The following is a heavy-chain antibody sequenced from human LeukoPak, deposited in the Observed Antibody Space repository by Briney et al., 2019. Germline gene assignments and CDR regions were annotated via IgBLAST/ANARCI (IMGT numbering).Heavy chain of an antibody. CDR2: IDPSDSYT. D-gene: IGHD4-17*01. CDR3: ARHGRAYGDYVYYFDY. Sequence: GESLRISCKGSGYSFTSYWISWVRQMPGKGLEWMGRIDPSDSYTNYSPSFQGHVTISADKSISTAYLQWSSLKASDTAMYYCARHGRAYGDYVYYFDYWGRGTLVTVSS. J-gene: IGHJ4*02. CDR1: GYSFTSYW. V-gene: IGHV5-10-1*01.